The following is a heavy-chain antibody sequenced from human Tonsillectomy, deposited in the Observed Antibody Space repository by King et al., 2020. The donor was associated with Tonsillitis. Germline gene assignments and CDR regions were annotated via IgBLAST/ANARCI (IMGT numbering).Heavy chain of an antibody. CDR1: GFIFSSYA. D-gene: IGHD5-12*01. CDR3: AKGGGYSGHGNFDY. J-gene: IGHJ4*02. Sequence: VQLVESGGGLVQPGGSLRLSCAASGFIFSSYAMSWVRQAPGKGLEWVSFFYSGGSTTYYADSVKGRFTISRDNSKNTLYLQMNSLRAEDTAVYFCAKGGGYSGHGNFDYWGQGTLVTVSS. V-gene: IGHV3-23*03. CDR2: FYSGGSTT.